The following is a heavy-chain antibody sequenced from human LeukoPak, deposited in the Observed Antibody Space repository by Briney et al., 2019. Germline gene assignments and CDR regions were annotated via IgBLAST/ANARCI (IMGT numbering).Heavy chain of an antibody. D-gene: IGHD3-3*01. J-gene: IGHJ4*02. CDR2: IYPGDSDT. V-gene: IGHV5-51*01. Sequence: GASLQISCKGSGSIFTSYWIGWVRQMPGKGLEWMGIIYPGDSDTRYSPSFQGQVTISADKSISTAYLQWSSLKASDTAMYYCARLQIPLIFGVEYWGQGTLVTVSS. CDR3: ARLQIPLIFGVEY. CDR1: GSIFTSYW.